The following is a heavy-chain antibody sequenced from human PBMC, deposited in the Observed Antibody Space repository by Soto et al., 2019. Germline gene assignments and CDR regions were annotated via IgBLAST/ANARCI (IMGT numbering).Heavy chain of an antibody. D-gene: IGHD1-1*01. CDR3: ARLHSNWKRPYYYYGMDV. J-gene: IGHJ6*02. V-gene: IGHV4-59*01. Sequence: SETLSLTCTVSGGSISSYYWSWIRQPPGKGLEWIGYIYYSGSTNYNPSLKSRVTISVDTSKNQFSLKLSSVTAADTAVYYCARLHSNWKRPYYYYGMDVWGQGTTVTVSS. CDR1: GGSISSYY. CDR2: IYYSGST.